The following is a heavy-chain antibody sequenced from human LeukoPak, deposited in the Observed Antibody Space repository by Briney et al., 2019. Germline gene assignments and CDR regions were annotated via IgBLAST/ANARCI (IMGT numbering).Heavy chain of an antibody. J-gene: IGHJ3*02. CDR3: AKDVRGSGWKYAALDI. V-gene: IGHV3-23*01. Sequence: HPGGALRLSCAASGFTFSSYAMRWVRQAPGKGLEWVSSISGSGGSTYHADYAKGRFTISRDNSTDTLYLKMNSLRAADTAVYSCAKDVRGSGWKYAALDIWGQGTMVTVSS. CDR2: ISGSGGST. CDR1: GFTFSSYA. D-gene: IGHD6-19*01.